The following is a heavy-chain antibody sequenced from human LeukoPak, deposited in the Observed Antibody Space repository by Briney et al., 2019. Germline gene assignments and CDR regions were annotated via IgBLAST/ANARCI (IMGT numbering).Heavy chain of an antibody. V-gene: IGHV3-9*01. CDR2: ITWNSGNI. J-gene: IGHJ4*02. D-gene: IGHD3-22*01. CDR1: GFTFDDYA. CDR3: AKSRDSNTWYYFDY. Sequence: PGRSLRLSCAASGFTFDDYAMHWVRQAPGKGLEWVSGITWNSGNIAYAGSVKGRFTISRDNAKNSLYLQMNSLRAEDAALYYCAKSRDSNTWYYFDYWGQGTLVTVSS.